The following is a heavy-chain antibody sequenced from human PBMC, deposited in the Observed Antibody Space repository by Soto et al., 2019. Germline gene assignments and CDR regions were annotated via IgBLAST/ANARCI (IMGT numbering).Heavy chain of an antibody. Sequence: PSETLSLTCIVSNGSISSRSSYWGWIRQTPGKGLEWIGSIYYIGNTYYNPSLKSRVTISIDTSKTQFSLKMNSVTAADTAVYFCGGEDKGAKGYYLENGGQGARVPVSS. CDR3: GGEDKGAKGYYLEN. CDR2: IYYIGNT. CDR1: NGSISSRSSY. J-gene: IGHJ4*02. V-gene: IGHV4-39*01.